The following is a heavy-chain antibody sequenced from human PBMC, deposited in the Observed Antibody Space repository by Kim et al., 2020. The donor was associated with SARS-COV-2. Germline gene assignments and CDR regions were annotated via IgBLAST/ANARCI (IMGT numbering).Heavy chain of an antibody. V-gene: IGHV4-30-4*01. Sequence: SETLSLTCTVSGGSISSGDYYWSWIRQPPGKGLEWIGYIYYSGSTYYNPSLKSRVTISVDTSKNQFSLKLSSVTAADTAVYYCARGGLDFWSGYYQFDPWGQGTLVTVSS. D-gene: IGHD3-3*01. CDR3: ARGGLDFWSGYYQFDP. CDR1: GGSISSGDYY. J-gene: IGHJ5*02. CDR2: IYYSGST.